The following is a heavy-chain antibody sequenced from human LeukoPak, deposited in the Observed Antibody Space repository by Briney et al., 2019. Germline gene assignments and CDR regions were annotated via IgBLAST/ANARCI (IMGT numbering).Heavy chain of an antibody. J-gene: IGHJ6*03. V-gene: IGHV4-38-2*02. D-gene: IGHD3-10*01. CDR3: ASVRRGFGESSKYYSYYYMDV. CDR1: GYSISSGYY. Sequence: SETLSLTCTVSGYSISSGYYWGWIRQPPGKGLEWIGSIYHSGSTYYNPSLKSRVTISVDTSKNQFSLKLSSVTAADTAVYYCASVRRGFGESSKYYSYYYMDVWGNGTTVTISS. CDR2: IYHSGST.